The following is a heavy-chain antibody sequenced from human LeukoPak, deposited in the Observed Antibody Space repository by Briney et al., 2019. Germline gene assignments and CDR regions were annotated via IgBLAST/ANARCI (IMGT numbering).Heavy chain of an antibody. D-gene: IGHD6-13*01. CDR2: LYYTGST. CDR3: ARVIDVAAAGYFDS. Sequence: SETLSLTCTVSGGSITSNSYYWAWSRQPPGKGLEWIGSLYYTGSTYYNPSLKSRVTISVDTSKNQFSLKLSSVTAADTALYYCARVIDVAAAGYFDSWGQGTQVTVSS. J-gene: IGHJ4*02. CDR1: GGSITSNSYY. V-gene: IGHV4-39*07.